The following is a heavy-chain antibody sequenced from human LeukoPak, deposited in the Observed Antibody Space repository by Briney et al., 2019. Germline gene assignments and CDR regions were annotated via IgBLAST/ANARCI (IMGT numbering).Heavy chain of an antibody. V-gene: IGHV3-20*04. CDR1: GFTVSSNY. CDR3: ARSVLGNHPYYMDV. Sequence: GGSLRLSCAASGFTVSSNYMSWVRQAPGKGLEWVSSINWNGGDTAYADSMKGRFTISRDNAKDSLYLQMNGLRAEDTALYYCARSVLGNHPYYMDVWGKGTTVTVSS. J-gene: IGHJ6*03. CDR2: INWNGGDT. D-gene: IGHD1-14*01.